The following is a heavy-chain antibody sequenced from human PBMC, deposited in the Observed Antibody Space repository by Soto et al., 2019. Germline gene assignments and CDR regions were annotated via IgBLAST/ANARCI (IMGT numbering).Heavy chain of an antibody. Sequence: GGSLRLSCAVSGFPFSFYGFHWVRQSPGKGLEWLGVIVSDGSAIYHADSLEGRFFVSRDNSKDILYLQMNSLRVEDTAVYYCARDDAFDNENGFDMWGQGTMVTVSS. D-gene: IGHD3-3*02. CDR3: ARDDAFDNENGFDM. CDR2: IVSDGSAI. J-gene: IGHJ3*02. CDR1: GFPFSFYG. V-gene: IGHV3-33*01.